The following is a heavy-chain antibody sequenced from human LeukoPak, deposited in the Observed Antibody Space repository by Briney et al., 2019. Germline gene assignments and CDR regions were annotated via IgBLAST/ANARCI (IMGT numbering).Heavy chain of an antibody. CDR3: ATSAVAATGFPWFDP. D-gene: IGHD6-19*01. Sequence: PSETLSLTCTVSGGSISSSSYYWGWIRHPPGKGLEWIGSIYYSGSTYYNPSPKRRVTISVDTSKNQFSLKLSSVTAADTALYYCATSAVAATGFPWFDPWGQGTLVTVSS. CDR1: GGSISSSSYY. V-gene: IGHV4-39*01. CDR2: IYYSGST. J-gene: IGHJ5*02.